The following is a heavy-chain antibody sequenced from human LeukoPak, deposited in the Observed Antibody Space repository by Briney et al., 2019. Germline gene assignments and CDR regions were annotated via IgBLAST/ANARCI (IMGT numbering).Heavy chain of an antibody. CDR1: GYTFGSHG. Sequence: QPGGSLRLSCAASGYTFGSHGMHWVRQAPGKGLEWVAVIWYDGSTTYYADSVKGRFTISRDNSKNMLYLQMNSLRAEDTAVYYCVRWANERAVDIWCQGTMVTVSS. J-gene: IGHJ3*02. CDR3: VRWANERAVDI. CDR2: IWYDGSTT. V-gene: IGHV3-33*03. D-gene: IGHD1-26*01.